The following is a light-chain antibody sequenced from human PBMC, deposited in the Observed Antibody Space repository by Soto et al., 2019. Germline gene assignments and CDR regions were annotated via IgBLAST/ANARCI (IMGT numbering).Light chain of an antibody. J-gene: IGKJ3*01. V-gene: IGKV3-11*01. CDR2: DAY. Sequence: EDVLSQSPVTLSLSTGATATLSCRASQSVDRYVAWYQQKVGQAPRLLIYDAYSRATGVGARFTGSGSATDFSLTITSLEPEDFAVYYCQQRGKWPSTLGPGTKVDIK. CDR3: QQRGKWPST. CDR1: QSVDRY.